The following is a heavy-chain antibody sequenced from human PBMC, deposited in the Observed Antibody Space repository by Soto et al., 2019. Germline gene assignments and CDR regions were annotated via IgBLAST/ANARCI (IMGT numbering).Heavy chain of an antibody. J-gene: IGHJ3*02. CDR3: VRDYYDTSGYPNTFDM. CDR1: GFTLSRHT. V-gene: IGHV3-21*01. D-gene: IGHD3-22*01. CDR2: IGSRTSDI. Sequence: GGSLRLCCAASGFTLSRHTMNWVRQAPGKGLEWVSFIGSRTSDIYYADSVKGRFTISRDNAKNSLYLDLTRLRAEDTAVYFCVRDYYDTSGYPNTFDMWGQGTMVTVSS.